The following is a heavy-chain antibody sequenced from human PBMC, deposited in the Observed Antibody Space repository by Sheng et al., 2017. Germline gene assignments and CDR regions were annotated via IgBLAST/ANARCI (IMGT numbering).Heavy chain of an antibody. D-gene: IGHD4-17*01. J-gene: IGHJ4*02. CDR3: ARGGNGDYIDF. CDR1: GYTFTDRY. CDR2: IKPDSGGT. V-gene: IGHV1-2*02. Sequence: QVQLVQSGAEVKKPGASLRVSCKVSGYTFTDRYLHWVRQAPGQGLEWVGWIKPDSGGTHFAQKFRGRVTVTRDTSITTAYLELNSLRSDDTAVYYCARGGNGDYIDFWGQGTLLTVSS.